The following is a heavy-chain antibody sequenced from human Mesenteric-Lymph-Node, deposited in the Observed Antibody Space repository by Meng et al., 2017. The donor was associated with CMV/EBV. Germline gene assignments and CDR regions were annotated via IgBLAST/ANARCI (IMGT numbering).Heavy chain of an antibody. V-gene: IGHV4-39*07. CDR3: AREQWGYSSSWYDY. CDR2: IYYSGST. Sequence: GSLSLSCTVSGGSISSSSYYWGWIRQPPGKGLEWIGSIYYSGSTYYNPSLKSRVTISLDTSKNQFSLKLSSVTAADTAVYYCAREQWGYSSSWYDYWGQGTLVTVSS. J-gene: IGHJ4*02. D-gene: IGHD6-13*01. CDR1: GGSISSSSYY.